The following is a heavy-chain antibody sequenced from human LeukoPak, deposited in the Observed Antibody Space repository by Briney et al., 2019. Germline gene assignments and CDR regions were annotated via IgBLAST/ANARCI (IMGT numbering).Heavy chain of an antibody. D-gene: IGHD7-27*01. J-gene: IGHJ5*02. CDR2: IYYSGST. CDR1: GGSISSSSYY. V-gene: IGHV4-39*07. Sequence: SETLSLTCTVSGGSISSSSYYWGWIRQPPGKGLEWIGSIYYSGSTYYNPSLKSRVTISVDTSKNQFSLKLSSVTAADTAVYYCARLGFLLGTTGDQWGQGILVTVSS. CDR3: ARLGFLLGTTGDQ.